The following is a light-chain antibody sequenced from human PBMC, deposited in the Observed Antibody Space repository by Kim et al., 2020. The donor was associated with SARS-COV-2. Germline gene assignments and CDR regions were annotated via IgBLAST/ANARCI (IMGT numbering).Light chain of an antibody. Sequence: LYPGERATLSCRASQSVSSYLARYQQQPGQAPRLLIYDASNRATGIPARFSGSGSGTDFTLTISSLEPEDFAVYYCQQRSNWRLTFGGGTKVDIK. CDR1: QSVSSY. V-gene: IGKV3-11*01. J-gene: IGKJ4*01. CDR2: DAS. CDR3: QQRSNWRLT.